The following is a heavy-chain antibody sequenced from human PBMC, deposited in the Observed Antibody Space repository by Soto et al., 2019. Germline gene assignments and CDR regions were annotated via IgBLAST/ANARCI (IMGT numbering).Heavy chain of an antibody. D-gene: IGHD3-3*01. CDR2: INHSGST. CDR1: GGSFSGYY. CDR3: ARAAFGSGSYYYYGMDV. J-gene: IGHJ6*02. Sequence: LSLTCAVYGGSFSGYYWSWIRQPPGKGLEWIGEINHSGSTNYNPSLKSRVTISVDTSKNQFSLKLSSVTAADTAVYYCARAAFGSGSYYYYGMDVWGQGATVTVSS. V-gene: IGHV4-34*01.